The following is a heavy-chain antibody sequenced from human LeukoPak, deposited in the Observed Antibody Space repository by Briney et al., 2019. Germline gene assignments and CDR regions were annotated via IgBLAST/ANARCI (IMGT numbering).Heavy chain of an antibody. CDR3: AREGPDSSGYYSDY. J-gene: IGHJ4*02. Sequence: PGGSLRLSCPASGFTFSSYWMHWVRQAPGKGLVWVSRINSDGSSTAYADSVKGRFTISRDNAKNTLYLHMNSLIDEDTAVYYCAREGPDSSGYYSDYWGQGTLVTVSS. V-gene: IGHV3-74*01. D-gene: IGHD3-22*01. CDR1: GFTFSSYW. CDR2: INSDGSST.